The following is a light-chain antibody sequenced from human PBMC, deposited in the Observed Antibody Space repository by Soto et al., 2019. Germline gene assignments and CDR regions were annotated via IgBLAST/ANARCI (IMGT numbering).Light chain of an antibody. CDR3: ASWDDSLNGPV. CDR1: SSNIGTNT. J-gene: IGLJ2*01. CDR2: RNN. V-gene: IGLV1-44*01. Sequence: QLVLTQPPSASGTPGQRVTISCSGSSSNIGTNTVNWYQHLPGTAPKLLIYRNNQRPSGVPDRFSGSKSATSASLAISGLQSEDEADYYCASWDDSLNGPVFGGGTKLTVL.